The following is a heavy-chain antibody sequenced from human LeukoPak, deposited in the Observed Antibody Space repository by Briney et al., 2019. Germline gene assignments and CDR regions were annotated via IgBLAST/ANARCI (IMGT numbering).Heavy chain of an antibody. J-gene: IGHJ4*02. CDR3: ARVAMYEFFFDY. D-gene: IGHD2-8*01. V-gene: IGHV4-4*07. CDR2: IYNSGRT. Sequence: PSETLSLTCTVSGGSIGIYYWSWIRQPAGKGLECIGRIYNSGRTKYSPSLVSRVTMSIDTSKNQFSLKLSSVSAADTAVYYCARVAMYEFFFDYWGQGTLVTVSS. CDR1: GGSIGIYY.